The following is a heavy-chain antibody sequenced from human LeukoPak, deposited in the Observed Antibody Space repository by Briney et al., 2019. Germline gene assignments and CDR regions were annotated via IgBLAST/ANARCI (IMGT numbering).Heavy chain of an antibody. V-gene: IGHV4-59*08. D-gene: IGHD3-3*01. CDR3: ARGPYYDFWSGYKSMDNWFDP. J-gene: IGHJ5*02. CDR2: IYYSGST. Sequence: PSETLSLTCTVSGGSISSYYWSWIRQPPGKGLEWIGYIYYSGSTNYNPSLKSRVTISVDTSKNQFSLKLSSVTAADTAVYYCARGPYYDFWSGYKSMDNWFDPWGQGTLVTVSS. CDR1: GGSISSYY.